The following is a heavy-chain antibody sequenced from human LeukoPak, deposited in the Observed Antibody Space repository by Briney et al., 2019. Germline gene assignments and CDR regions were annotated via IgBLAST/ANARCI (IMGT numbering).Heavy chain of an antibody. CDR2: IFTSGST. J-gene: IGHJ4*02. V-gene: IGHV4-61*02. Sequence: SETLSLTCTVSGGSIRSGSYYWSWIRQPAGKGLEWIGRIFTSGSTNYNPSLKSRVTISVDTSKNQFSLKLSSVTAADTAVYYCARDGRLWQQPFDYWGQGTLVTVSS. CDR1: GGSIRSGSYY. D-gene: IGHD6-13*01. CDR3: ARDGRLWQQPFDY.